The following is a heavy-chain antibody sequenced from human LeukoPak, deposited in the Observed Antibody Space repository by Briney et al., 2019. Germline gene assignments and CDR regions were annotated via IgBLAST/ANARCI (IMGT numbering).Heavy chain of an antibody. J-gene: IGHJ4*02. V-gene: IGHV3-9*01. CDR3: AKDILPTVTPIDY. CDR2: ISWNSGSV. D-gene: IGHD4-17*01. Sequence: GGSLRLSCATSGFIFSNYAVNWVRQAPGKGLEWVSGISWNSGSVVYADSVKGRFTISRDNAKNSLYLQMNSLRAEDTALYYCAKDILPTVTPIDYWGQGTLATVSS. CDR1: GFIFSNYA.